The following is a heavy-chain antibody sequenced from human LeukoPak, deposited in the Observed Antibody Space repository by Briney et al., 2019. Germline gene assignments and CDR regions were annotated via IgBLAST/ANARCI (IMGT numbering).Heavy chain of an antibody. CDR2: FSATDGSA. Sequence: GGSPRLVCAASGFTFSSYAMTWVRQAPGKGLEWVSAFSATDGSAQYAESVEGRFTISRDNSKNTLFLQMNSLGAEDTAVYYCARAKIAAAGTGAFDVWGQGTLVTVSS. D-gene: IGHD6-13*01. CDR3: ARAKIAAAGTGAFDV. J-gene: IGHJ3*01. CDR1: GFTFSSYA. V-gene: IGHV3-23*01.